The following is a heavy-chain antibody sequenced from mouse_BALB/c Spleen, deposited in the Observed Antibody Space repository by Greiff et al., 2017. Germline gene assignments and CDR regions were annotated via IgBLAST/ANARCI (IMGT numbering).Heavy chain of an antibody. CDR3: ARLYYGSSLYAMDY. J-gene: IGHJ4*01. CDR2: IDPENGNT. V-gene: IGHV14-1*02. Sequence: VQLKESGAELVRPGALVKLSCKASGFNIKDYYMHWVKQRPEQGLEWIGWIDPENGNTIYDPKFQGKASITADTSSNTAYLQLSSLTSEDTAVYYCARLYYGSSLYAMDYWGQGTSVTVSS. CDR1: GFNIKDYY. D-gene: IGHD1-1*01.